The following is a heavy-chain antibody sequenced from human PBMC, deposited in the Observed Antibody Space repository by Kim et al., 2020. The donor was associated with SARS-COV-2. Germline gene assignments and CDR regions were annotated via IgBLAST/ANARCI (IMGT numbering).Heavy chain of an antibody. D-gene: IGHD6-13*01. J-gene: IGHJ3*02. CDR1: GGSISSNSYY. CDR3: ARGSSSWDDAFDI. CDR2: IYYSGST. V-gene: IGHV4-39*07. Sequence: SETLSLTCTVSGGSISSNSYYWGWIRQPPGKGLEWIGSIYYSGSTYYNPSLKSRVTISVDTSKNQFSLKLSSVTAADTAVYYCARGSSSWDDAFDIWGQGTMVTVSS.